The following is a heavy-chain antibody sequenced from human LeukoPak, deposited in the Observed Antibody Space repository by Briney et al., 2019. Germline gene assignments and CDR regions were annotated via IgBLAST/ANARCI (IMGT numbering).Heavy chain of an antibody. J-gene: IGHJ4*02. Sequence: GGSLRLSCAASGFTFSSYWMGWVRQAPGKGLEGVANIKQDGSEKNYVDSVKGRFTISRDNAKSSLYLQMNSLRAEDTAVYYCARELWPGDYWGQGTLVTVSS. CDR2: IKQDGSEK. V-gene: IGHV3-7*01. CDR1: GFTFSSYW. CDR3: ARELWPGDY. D-gene: IGHD5-18*01.